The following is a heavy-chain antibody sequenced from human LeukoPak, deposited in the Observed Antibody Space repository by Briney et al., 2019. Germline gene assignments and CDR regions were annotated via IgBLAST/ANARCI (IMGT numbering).Heavy chain of an antibody. Sequence: PGGSLRLSCVVSGFTFSTHGFHWVRQAPGKGLEWVSVIWHDGGRKEYADSVRGRFTISRDNSNLYLQMNSLRAEDTALYYCAKYISVPRSQLLGDYWGQGTLVTVSS. CDR2: IWHDGGRK. J-gene: IGHJ4*02. D-gene: IGHD6-19*01. V-gene: IGHV3-33*06. CDR3: AKYISVPRSQLLGDY. CDR1: GFTFSTHG.